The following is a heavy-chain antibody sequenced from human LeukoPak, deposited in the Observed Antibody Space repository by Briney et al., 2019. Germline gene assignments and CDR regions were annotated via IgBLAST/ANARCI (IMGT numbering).Heavy chain of an antibody. D-gene: IGHD3-10*01. CDR3: ARSNGYGLVGI. J-gene: IGHJ3*02. V-gene: IGHV4-59*01. Sequence: SETLSLTCTVSGGSISSYYWSWIRQPPGKGLEWIGYIYYSGSTNYNPSLKSRVTISVDTSKNQFSLKLSSVTAADTAVYYCARSNGYGLVGIWGQGTMVTVSS. CDR1: GGSISSYY. CDR2: IYYSGST.